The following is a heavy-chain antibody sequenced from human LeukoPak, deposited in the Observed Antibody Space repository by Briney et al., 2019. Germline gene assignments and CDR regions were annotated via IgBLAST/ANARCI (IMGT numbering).Heavy chain of an antibody. CDR2: ISSSSSYV. CDR1: GFTFSSYS. CDR3: ARLYYDSSGYPSPFHY. Sequence: GGSLRLSCAASGFTFSSYSMNWVRQAPGKGLEGVSSISSSSSYVYYADSVKGRFTISRDNAKNSLYLQMNSLRAEDTAVYYCARLYYDSSGYPSPFHYWGQGTLVTVSS. D-gene: IGHD3-22*01. V-gene: IGHV3-21*01. J-gene: IGHJ4*02.